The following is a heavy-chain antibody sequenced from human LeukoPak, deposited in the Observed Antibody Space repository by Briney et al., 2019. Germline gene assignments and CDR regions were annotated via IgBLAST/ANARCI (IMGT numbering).Heavy chain of an antibody. V-gene: IGHV4-59*06. CDR1: GVSTSSCY. D-gene: IGHD5-24*01. J-gene: IGHJ4*02. Sequence: SETLTLTCTVSGVSTSSCYWSWIRQPPGKGLEWVGFKDSSRTNYYNPSLRRRASISIDTSNNQFALNLSSVSAADTAVYYCARSTWLQPTYYFDGWGQGTLVTVSS. CDR2: KDSSRTN. CDR3: ARSTWLQPTYYFDG.